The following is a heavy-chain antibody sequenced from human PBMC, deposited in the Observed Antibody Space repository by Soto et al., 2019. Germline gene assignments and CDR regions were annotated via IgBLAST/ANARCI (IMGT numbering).Heavy chain of an antibody. V-gene: IGHV6-1*01. CDR3: ARALAGSYDY. D-gene: IGHD1-26*01. CDR1: GDSVSSKSAT. J-gene: IGHJ4*02. CDR2: TYYRSKWST. Sequence: HSLTCAISGDSVSSKSATWNWIRQPPSRGLEWLGRTYYRSKWSTDYAVSVKGRITVSPDTSKNQFSLQLNSVTPEDTAVYYCARALAGSYDYWGQGTLVTVSS.